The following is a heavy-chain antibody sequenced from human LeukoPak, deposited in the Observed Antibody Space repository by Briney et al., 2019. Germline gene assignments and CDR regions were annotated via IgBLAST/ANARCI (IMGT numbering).Heavy chain of an antibody. Sequence: KSGGSLRLSCAASGFTFSSYSMNWVRQAPGKGLEWVSSISSSSSYIYHADSVKGRFTISRDNAKNSLYLQMNSLRAEDTAVYYCARVGGSSGPDYWGQGTLVTVSS. V-gene: IGHV3-21*01. CDR3: ARVGGSSGPDY. CDR2: ISSSSSYI. CDR1: GFTFSSYS. D-gene: IGHD2-15*01. J-gene: IGHJ4*02.